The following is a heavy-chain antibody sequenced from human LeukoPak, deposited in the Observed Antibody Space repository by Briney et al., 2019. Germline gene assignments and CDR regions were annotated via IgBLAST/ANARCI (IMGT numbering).Heavy chain of an antibody. CDR3: ARVVPAAIGRYYYYMDV. D-gene: IGHD2-2*01. CDR2: IYHSGST. J-gene: IGHJ6*03. V-gene: IGHV4-30-2*01. CDR1: GGSLSSGGYY. Sequence: SETLSLTCTVSGGSLSSGGYYWSWIRQPPGKGLEWIGYIYHSGSTYYNPSLKSRVTISVDRSKNQFSLKLSSVTAADTTVYYCARVVPAAIGRYYYYMDVWGKGTTVTVSS.